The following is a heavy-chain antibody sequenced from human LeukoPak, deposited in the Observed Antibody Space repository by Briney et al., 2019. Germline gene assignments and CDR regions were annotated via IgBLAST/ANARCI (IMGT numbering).Heavy chain of an antibody. D-gene: IGHD2-15*01. CDR1: GGSISSGGYS. CDR3: ARVRVVAATTDAFDI. V-gene: IGHV4-30-4*07. Sequence: PSETLSLTCAVSGGSISSGGYSWSWIRQPPGKGLEWIGYIYYSGSTYYNPSLKSRVTISVDTSKNQFSLKLSSVTAAVTAVYYCARVRVVAATTDAFDIWGQGTMVTVSS. CDR2: IYYSGST. J-gene: IGHJ3*02.